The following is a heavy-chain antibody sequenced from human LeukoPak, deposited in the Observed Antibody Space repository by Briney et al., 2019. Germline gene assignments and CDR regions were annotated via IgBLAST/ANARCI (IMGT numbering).Heavy chain of an antibody. J-gene: IGHJ3*02. CDR2: IYYSGST. Sequence: PSQTLSLTCTVSGGSVSCGYYYWSWIRQPPGKGLEWIGYIYYSGSTYYNPSLKSRVSISVDTSKNQFSLKLSSVTAADTAVYYCARVAPPTYCSGGSCYSAAFDIWGQGTMVTVSS. D-gene: IGHD2-15*01. V-gene: IGHV4-30-4*01. CDR1: GGSVSCGYYY. CDR3: ARVAPPTYCSGGSCYSAAFDI.